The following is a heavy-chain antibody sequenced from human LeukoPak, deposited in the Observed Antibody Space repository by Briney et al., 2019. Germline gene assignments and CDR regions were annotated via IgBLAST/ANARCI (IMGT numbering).Heavy chain of an antibody. V-gene: IGHV3-30*02. D-gene: IGHD3-22*01. CDR2: IRYDGSNK. CDR3: ANRPPAYYYDSSGYYGGYFDY. J-gene: IGHJ4*02. CDR1: GFTFSTYG. Sequence: GGSLRLSCAASGFTFSTYGMHWVRQAPGKGLEWVAFIRYDGSNKYYADSVKGRFTISRDNSKNTLYLQMNSLRAEDTAVYYCANRPPAYYYDSSGYYGGYFDYWGQGTLVTVSS.